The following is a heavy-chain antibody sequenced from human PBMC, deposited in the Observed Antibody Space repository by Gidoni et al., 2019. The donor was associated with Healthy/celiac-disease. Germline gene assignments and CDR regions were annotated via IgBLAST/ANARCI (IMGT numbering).Heavy chain of an antibody. V-gene: IGHV3-49*03. CDR1: GFTFGDYA. D-gene: IGHD3-10*01. Sequence: EVQLVESGGGLVQPGRSLRLSCTASGFTFGDYAMSWFRQAPGKGLEWVGFIRSKAYGGTTEYAASVKGRFTISRDDSKSIAYLQMNSLKTEDTAVYYCTRGPGLGESGMDVWGQGTTVTVSS. J-gene: IGHJ6*02. CDR2: IRSKAYGGTT. CDR3: TRGPGLGESGMDV.